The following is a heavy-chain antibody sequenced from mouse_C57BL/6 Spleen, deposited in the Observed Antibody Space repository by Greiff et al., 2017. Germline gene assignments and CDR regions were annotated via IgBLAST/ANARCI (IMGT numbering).Heavy chain of an antibody. J-gene: IGHJ1*03. D-gene: IGHD1-1*01. Sequence: EVQVVESGGGLVKPGGSLKLSCAASGFTFSSYAMSWVRQTPEKRLEWVATISDGGSYTYYPDNVKGRFTISRDHAKNNLDLQMSHLKSEETAMYYCVRDLLYYGSSYVYFGVWGTGTTVTVSS. V-gene: IGHV5-4*01. CDR2: ISDGGSYT. CDR3: VRDLLYYGSSYVYFGV. CDR1: GFTFSSYA.